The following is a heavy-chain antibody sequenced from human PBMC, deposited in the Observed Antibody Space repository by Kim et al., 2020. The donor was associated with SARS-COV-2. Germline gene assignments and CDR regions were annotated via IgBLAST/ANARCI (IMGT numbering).Heavy chain of an antibody. CDR1: GFTFDDYA. CDR3: AKEIAARPGDYFDY. CDR2: ISWNSGSI. V-gene: IGHV3-9*01. J-gene: IGHJ4*02. D-gene: IGHD6-6*01. Sequence: GGSLRLSCAASGFTFDDYAMHWVRQAPGKGLEWVSGISWNSGSIGYADSVKGRFTISRDNAKNSLYLQMNSLRAEDTALYYCAKEIAARPGDYFDYWGQGTLVTVSS.